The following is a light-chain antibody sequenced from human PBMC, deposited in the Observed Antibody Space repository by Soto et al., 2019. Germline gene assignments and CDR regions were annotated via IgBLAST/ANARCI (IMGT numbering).Light chain of an antibody. CDR3: QQYNSYSRT. CDR1: QSISSW. J-gene: IGKJ1*01. V-gene: IGKV1-5*03. Sequence: DIQMTQSPSTLSASVGDRVTITCRASQSISSWLAWYQQKPGKAPKLLIYKASSLESGVPSRFSGRGSGTEFTLTISSLQSDDSATYYCQQYNSYSRTFGQGTKVDIK. CDR2: KAS.